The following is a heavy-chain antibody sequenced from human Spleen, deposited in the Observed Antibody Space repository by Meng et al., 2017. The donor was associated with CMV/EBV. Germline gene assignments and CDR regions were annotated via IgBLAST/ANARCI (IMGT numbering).Heavy chain of an antibody. CDR2: FDPADGET. J-gene: IGHJ4*02. D-gene: IGHD1-26*01. CDR3: AISWELPMVFDY. Sequence: ASVKVSCKVSGYTLTELSMHWVRQAPGKGLEWMGGFDPADGETIYAQKFQGRVTMTEDTSTDTAYMELRSLRSEDTAVYYCAISWELPMVFDYWGQGTLVTVSS. CDR1: GYTLTELS. V-gene: IGHV1-24*01.